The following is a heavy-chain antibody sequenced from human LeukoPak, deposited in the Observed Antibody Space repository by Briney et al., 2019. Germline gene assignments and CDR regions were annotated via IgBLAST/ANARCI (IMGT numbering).Heavy chain of an antibody. CDR2: IHHSGTT. Sequence: SETLSLTCTVSGYSISSGYYWGWIRQPPGKGLEWVGSIHHSGTTYCNPPLKSRVTISLATSKNQFSLKLSSVTAADTAVYYCARDSYGSGSYNYWGQGTLVTVSS. D-gene: IGHD3-10*01. V-gene: IGHV4-38-2*02. CDR1: GYSISSGYY. J-gene: IGHJ4*02. CDR3: ARDSYGSGSYNY.